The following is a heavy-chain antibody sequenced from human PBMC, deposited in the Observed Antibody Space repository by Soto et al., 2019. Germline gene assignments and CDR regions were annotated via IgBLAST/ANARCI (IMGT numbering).Heavy chain of an antibody. J-gene: IGHJ4*02. Sequence: GGSLRLSCAASGFTFSSYAMSWVRQAPGKGLEWVSVISGSGGSTNYADSVKGRFTISRDNSKNTLYLQMNSLRAEDTAVYSCAKSLSGWYNFDHWGQGTLVTVSS. CDR2: ISGSGGST. V-gene: IGHV3-23*01. D-gene: IGHD6-13*01. CDR1: GFTFSSYA. CDR3: AKSLSGWYNFDH.